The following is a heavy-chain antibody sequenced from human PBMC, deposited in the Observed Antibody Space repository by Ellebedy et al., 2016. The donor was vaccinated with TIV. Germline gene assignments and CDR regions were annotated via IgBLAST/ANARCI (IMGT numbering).Heavy chain of an antibody. V-gene: IGHV3-11*01. Sequence: GGSLRLXXAASGFTFSDYYMSWIRQAPGKGLEWVSYISSSGSTIYYADSVKGRFTISRDNAKNSLYLQMNSLRAEDTAVYYCAKKRSPDDYVWGSSNPTDYFDYWGQGTLVTVSS. CDR3: AKKRSPDDYVWGSSNPTDYFDY. CDR2: ISSSGSTI. J-gene: IGHJ4*02. CDR1: GFTFSDYY. D-gene: IGHD3-16*01.